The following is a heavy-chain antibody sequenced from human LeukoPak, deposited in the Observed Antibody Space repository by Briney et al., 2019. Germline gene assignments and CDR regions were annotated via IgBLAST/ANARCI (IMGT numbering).Heavy chain of an antibody. D-gene: IGHD2-8*02. CDR2: ISRTSTYI. V-gene: IGHV3-21*01. Sequence: GGSLRLSCAASGFTFSDYSMQWVRQAPGKGLEWVSSISRTSTYIYYADSVKGRFTISRDNAGNSLYLQMNSLRAEDTAVYYCARGRRGVSRYEAWYFDLWGRGTLVTVSS. J-gene: IGHJ2*01. CDR3: ARGRRGVSRYEAWYFDL. CDR1: GFTFSDYS.